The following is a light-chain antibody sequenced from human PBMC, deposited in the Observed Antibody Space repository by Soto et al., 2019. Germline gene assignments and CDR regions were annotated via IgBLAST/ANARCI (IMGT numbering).Light chain of an antibody. CDR3: SSYTSSSTPGVV. CDR1: SGDVGGYNY. Sequence: QSALTQPASVSGSPGQSITISCTGTSGDVGGYNYVSWYQQHPGKAPKLMIYDVSNRPSGVSNRFSGSKSGNTASLTISGLQAEDEADYYCSSYTSSSTPGVVFGGGTKLTVL. CDR2: DVS. J-gene: IGLJ2*01. V-gene: IGLV2-14*01.